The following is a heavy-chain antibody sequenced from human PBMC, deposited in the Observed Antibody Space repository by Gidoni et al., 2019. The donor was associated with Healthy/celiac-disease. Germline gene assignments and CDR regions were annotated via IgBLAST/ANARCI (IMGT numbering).Heavy chain of an antibody. Sequence: EVQLLESGGGLVQPGGSLRLSCAASGFTFRSYAMSWVRQAPGKGLEWVSAISGSGGSTYYADSVKGRFTISRDNSKNTLYLQMNSLRAEDTAVYYCAKDQRGIVATIPLFGYWGQGTLVTVSS. CDR3: AKDQRGIVATIPLFGY. CDR1: GFTFRSYA. D-gene: IGHD5-12*01. J-gene: IGHJ4*02. CDR2: ISGSGGST. V-gene: IGHV3-23*01.